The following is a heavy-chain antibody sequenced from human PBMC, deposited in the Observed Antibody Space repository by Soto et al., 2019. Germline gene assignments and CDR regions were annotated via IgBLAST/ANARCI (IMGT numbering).Heavy chain of an antibody. V-gene: IGHV3-30*02. CDR3: AKDANYDFWSGYSNGMDV. D-gene: IGHD3-3*01. Sequence: DSVKGRFTITRDNSKSTLYLQMNSLRAEDTAVYYCAKDANYDFWSGYSNGMDVWGQGTTVTVSS. J-gene: IGHJ6*02.